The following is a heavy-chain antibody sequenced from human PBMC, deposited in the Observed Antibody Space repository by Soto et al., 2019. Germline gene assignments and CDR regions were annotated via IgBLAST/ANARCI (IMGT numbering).Heavy chain of an antibody. CDR2: ISAYNGNT. CDR1: GYTFTSYG. D-gene: IGHD3-9*01. Sequence: ASVKVSCKASGYTFTSYGISWVRQAPGQGLEWMGWISAYNGNTKYAQKLQGRVTMTTDTSTSTAYMELRSLRSDDTALFYCARASGDILTARDWFDPWGQGTLVTVSS. J-gene: IGHJ5*02. CDR3: ARASGDILTARDWFDP. V-gene: IGHV1-18*01.